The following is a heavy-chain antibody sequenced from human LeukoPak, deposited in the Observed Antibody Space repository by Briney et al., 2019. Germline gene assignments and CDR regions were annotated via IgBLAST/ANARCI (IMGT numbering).Heavy chain of an antibody. V-gene: IGHV4-59*01. CDR3: ARDRELGS. CDR1: GGSISIYY. D-gene: IGHD3-16*01. CDR2: IYNSGST. J-gene: IGHJ5*02. Sequence: SETLSLTCIVSGGSISIYYWSWIRQPPGKGLEWIGYIYNSGSTDYNPTLKRRVTISADTSKNQFSLKLTSVTAADTAVYYCARDRELGSWGQGTLVTVSS.